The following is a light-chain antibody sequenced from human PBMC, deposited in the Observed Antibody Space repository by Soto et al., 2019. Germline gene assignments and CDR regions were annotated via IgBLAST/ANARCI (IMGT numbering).Light chain of an antibody. V-gene: IGLV2-14*01. CDR3: SSYTSSSTPYV. Sequence: QSALAQPASVSRSPGQSITISCTGTSSDVGGYRYVSWFQQHPGKAPKVILYEVSNRPSGVSDRLSGSKSGNTASLTISGLQAADEADYYCSSYTSSSTPYVFGTGTKLTVL. J-gene: IGLJ1*01. CDR2: EVS. CDR1: SSDVGGYRY.